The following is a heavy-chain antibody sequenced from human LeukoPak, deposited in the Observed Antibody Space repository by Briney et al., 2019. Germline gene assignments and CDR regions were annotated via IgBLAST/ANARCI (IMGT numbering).Heavy chain of an antibody. CDR1: GFTFSSYS. V-gene: IGHV3-21*04. CDR2: ISSSSSYI. D-gene: IGHD3-22*01. J-gene: IGHJ4*02. Sequence: GGSLRLSCAASGFTFSSYSMNWVRQAPGKGLEWVSSISSSSSYIYYADSVKGRFTISRDNSKNTLYLQMNSLRAEDTAVYYCAKDSEITKYYYDSSGYGDWGQGTLVTVSS. CDR3: AKDSEITKYYYDSSGYGD.